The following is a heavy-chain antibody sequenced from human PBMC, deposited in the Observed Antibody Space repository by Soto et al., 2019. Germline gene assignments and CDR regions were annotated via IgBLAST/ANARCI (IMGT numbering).Heavy chain of an antibody. CDR1: GGLISGYY. CDR3: ARGWGRRFDY. CDR2: INQSGST. V-gene: IGHV4-34*01. D-gene: IGHD7-27*01. Sequence: QVQLQQWGAGLLKPSETLSLTCAVYGGLISGYYWSWNRQPPGKGLEWIGEINQSGSTNYNPSLKSRVTIAVDTSKNQFSLKLSSVTAADTAVYYCARGWGRRFDYWGQGSLVTVSS. J-gene: IGHJ4*02.